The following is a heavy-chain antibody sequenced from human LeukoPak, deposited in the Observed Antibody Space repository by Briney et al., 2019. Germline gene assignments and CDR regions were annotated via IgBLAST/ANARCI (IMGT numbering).Heavy chain of an antibody. V-gene: IGHV3-7*04. J-gene: IGHJ3*02. CDR1: GFTFSGYW. CDR2: IKQDGSKK. D-gene: IGHD3-3*01. CDR3: ARTMSGIDAFDI. Sequence: QAGGSLRLSCAASGFTFSGYWMSWVRQAPGKGLEWVANIKQDGSKKFYVDSVKGRFTISRDNAKNSLYLQMNSLRAEDTAVYYCARTMSGIDAFDIWGQGTMVTVSS.